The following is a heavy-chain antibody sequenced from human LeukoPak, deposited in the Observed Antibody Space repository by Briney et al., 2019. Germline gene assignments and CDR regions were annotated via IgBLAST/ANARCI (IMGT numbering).Heavy chain of an antibody. J-gene: IGHJ3*01. Sequence: GGSLRLSCAASGFTFSTYNMNWVRQLPGKGPEWVANIRQDESERYFADSVKGRFTISRDNAKNSLYLQLNSLRAEDTALYYCARDTHYYGSGSPAFDLWGRGTMVTVSS. CDR3: ARDTHYYGSGSPAFDL. V-gene: IGHV3-7*01. CDR2: IRQDESER. CDR1: GFTFSTYN. D-gene: IGHD3-10*01.